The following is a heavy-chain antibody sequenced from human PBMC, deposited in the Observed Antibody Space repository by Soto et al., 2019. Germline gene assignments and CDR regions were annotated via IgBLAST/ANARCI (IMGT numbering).Heavy chain of an antibody. CDR2: IYPSGGT. CDR1: GGSITSYY. D-gene: IGHD3-9*01. V-gene: IGHV4-4*07. J-gene: IGHJ4*02. Sequence: TLSLTCTGSGGSITSYYWNWTRQSAGKGLEWIGRIYPSGGTNYNPSLKSRVTMSLDTSKNHFSLKMTSMTAADTAVYFCAKEDDVLTGFPIWGQGTLVTVSS. CDR3: AKEDDVLTGFPI.